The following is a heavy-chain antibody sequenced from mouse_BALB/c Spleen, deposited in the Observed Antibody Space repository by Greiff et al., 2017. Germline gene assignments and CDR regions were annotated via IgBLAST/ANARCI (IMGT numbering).Heavy chain of an antibody. Sequence: EVKVVESGGGLVKPGGSLKLSCAASGFTFSSYAMSWVRQTPEKRLEWVASISSGGSTYYPDSVKGRFTISRDNARNILYLQMSSLRSEDTAMYYCAREKSFDHFDYWGQGTTLTVSS. J-gene: IGHJ2*01. CDR3: AREKSFDHFDY. V-gene: IGHV5-6-5*01. CDR2: ISSGGST. CDR1: GFTFSSYA.